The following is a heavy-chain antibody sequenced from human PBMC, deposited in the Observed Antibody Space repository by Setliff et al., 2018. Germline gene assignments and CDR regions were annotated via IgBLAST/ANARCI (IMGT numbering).Heavy chain of an antibody. V-gene: IGHV3-7*03. J-gene: IGHJ4*02. CDR3: AKAYYYYRSVDPHGFDL. D-gene: IGHD3-10*01. Sequence: GGSLRLSCVVSGFSFSRHWMSWVRQAPGKGLEWVADIKQDGSTKYYLDSVKGRFTISRDNAKRSLYLQMNGLRADDTAVYSCAKAYYYYRSVDPHGFDLWGQGTLVTVSS. CDR2: IKQDGSTK. CDR1: GFSFSRHW.